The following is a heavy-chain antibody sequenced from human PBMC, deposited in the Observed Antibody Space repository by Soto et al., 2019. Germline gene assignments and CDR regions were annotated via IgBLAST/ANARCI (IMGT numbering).Heavy chain of an antibody. Sequence: ASVKVSCKASVYTITSYGISWGRQAPGQELEWMGWISAYSGNTNYAQKLQGRVTMTTDTSTSTAYMELRSLRSDDTAVYYCARETGSSGWYSGEAFDIWGQGTMVTVSS. D-gene: IGHD6-19*01. V-gene: IGHV1-18*01. CDR1: VYTITSYG. CDR3: ARETGSSGWYSGEAFDI. CDR2: ISAYSGNT. J-gene: IGHJ3*02.